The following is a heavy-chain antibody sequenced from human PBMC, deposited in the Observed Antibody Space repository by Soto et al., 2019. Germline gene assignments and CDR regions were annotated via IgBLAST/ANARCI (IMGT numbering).Heavy chain of an antibody. V-gene: IGHV6-1*01. CDR1: GDSVSINSAA. CDR2: TYYRSKWYN. Sequence: SPTRSLTCAISGDSVSINSAAWNWIRQSPSRGLEWLGRTYYRSKWYNDYAVSVKSRITINPDTSKNQFSLQLNSVTPEDTAVYYCARDPGSGSYPAWMGFDIWGQGTMVTVSS. D-gene: IGHD3-10*01. CDR3: ARDPGSGSYPAWMGFDI. J-gene: IGHJ3*02.